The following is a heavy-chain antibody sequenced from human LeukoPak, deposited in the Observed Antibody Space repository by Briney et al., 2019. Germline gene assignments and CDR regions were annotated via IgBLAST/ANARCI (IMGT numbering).Heavy chain of an antibody. CDR2: IIPIFGTA. J-gene: IGHJ6*02. CDR3: ARDRRITMVRGVIGYYYGMDV. V-gene: IGHV1-69*13. CDR1: GGTFSSYA. D-gene: IGHD3-10*01. Sequence: GASVKVSCKASGGTFSSYAISWVRQAPGQGLEWMGGIIPIFGTANYAQKFQGRVTITADESTSTAYMELSSLRSEDTAVYYCARDRRITMVRGVIGYYYGMDVWGQGTTVTVSS.